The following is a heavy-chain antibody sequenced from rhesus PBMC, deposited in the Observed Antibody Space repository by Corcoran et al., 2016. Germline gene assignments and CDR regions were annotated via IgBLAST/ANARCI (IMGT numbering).Heavy chain of an antibody. Sequence: QVQLQDSGPGTGKPSATRPLTCALSVAPTSSNYWSGTRQLRRWSRQWTGRLYGSGGTTAYNPPLKSRVPISIYTSKNQFYLKLSSVTDADTAVYYCAREVPVRVVVVIKDYGLDSWGQGVVVTVSS. CDR3: AREVPVRVVVVIKDYGLDS. CDR2: LYGSGGTT. J-gene: IGHJ6*01. CDR1: VAPTSSNY. V-gene: IGHV4S6*01. D-gene: IGHD3-16*01.